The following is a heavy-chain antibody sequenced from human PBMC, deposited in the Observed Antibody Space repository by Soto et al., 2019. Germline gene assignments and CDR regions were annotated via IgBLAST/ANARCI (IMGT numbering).Heavy chain of an antibody. CDR2: IIPIFGTA. Sequence: QVQLVQSGAEVKKPGSSVKVSCKASGGTFSSYAISWVRQAPGHGLEWMGGIIPIFGTANYAQKFQGRVTITADKSTSTAYMELSSLRSEDTAVYYCARGPVVDTAMVTDYYYYGMDVWGQGTTVTVSS. J-gene: IGHJ6*02. CDR1: GGTFSSYA. CDR3: ARGPVVDTAMVTDYYYYGMDV. V-gene: IGHV1-69*06. D-gene: IGHD5-18*01.